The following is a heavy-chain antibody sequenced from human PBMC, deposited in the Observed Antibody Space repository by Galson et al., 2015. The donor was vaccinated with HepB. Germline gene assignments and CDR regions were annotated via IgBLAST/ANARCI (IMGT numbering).Heavy chain of an antibody. V-gene: IGHV3-48*03. J-gene: IGHJ4*02. D-gene: IGHD2-15*01. Sequence: SLRLSCAASGFPFSSYEMNWVRQAPGKGPEWLSYINNCGTTMYYADSVKGRFSISRDNAKNSLYLQMSSLRAEDTAVYYWVRDGIYCRGGWCHPYWGQGTLVSVSS. CDR3: VRDGIYCRGGWCHPY. CDR1: GFPFSSYE. CDR2: INNCGTTM.